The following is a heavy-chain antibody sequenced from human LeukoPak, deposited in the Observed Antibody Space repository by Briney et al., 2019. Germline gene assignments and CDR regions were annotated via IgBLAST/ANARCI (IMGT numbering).Heavy chain of an antibody. CDR1: GFTFSSYS. D-gene: IGHD1-26*01. Sequence: GRSLRLSCAASGFTFSSYSMNWVRQAPGKGLEWVSSISSSSSYIYYADSVKGRFTISRDNAKNSLYLQMNSLRAEDTAVYYCAREVGATTFWFDPWGQGTLVTVSS. CDR3: AREVGATTFWFDP. CDR2: ISSSSSYI. J-gene: IGHJ5*02. V-gene: IGHV3-21*01.